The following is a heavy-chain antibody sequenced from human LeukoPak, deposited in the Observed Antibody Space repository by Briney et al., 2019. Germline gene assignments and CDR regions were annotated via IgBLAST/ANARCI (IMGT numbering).Heavy chain of an antibody. CDR3: ASKNYYSA. CDR2: TYYRSKWYS. D-gene: IGHD1-26*01. V-gene: IGHV6-1*01. Sequence: SQTLSLTCAISGDSVSGSSATWNWIRQSPSRSLEWLGRTYYRSKWYSDYAVSVKSRITINPGTSKNQVSLQLNSVTPDDTAVYYCASKNYYSAWGQGTLVTVSS. J-gene: IGHJ5*02. CDR1: GDSVSGSSAT.